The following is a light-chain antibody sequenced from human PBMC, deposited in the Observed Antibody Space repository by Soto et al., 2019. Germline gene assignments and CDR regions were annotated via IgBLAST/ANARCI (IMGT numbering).Light chain of an antibody. J-gene: IGKJ4*01. V-gene: IGKV1-12*01. Sequence: DIQMTQSPSSVSASVGDRASITCRASQGISNWLAWYQQKPGRAPKLLIYTGSSLQSGVPSRFSGTGSGTDFTRTISSLQPEDFATYYCEEANSFPPTFGGGTKVEIK. CDR1: QGISNW. CDR3: EEANSFPPT. CDR2: TGS.